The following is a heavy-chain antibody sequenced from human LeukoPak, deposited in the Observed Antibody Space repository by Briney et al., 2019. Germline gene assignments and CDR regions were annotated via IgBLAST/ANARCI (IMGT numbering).Heavy chain of an antibody. J-gene: IGHJ4*02. Sequence: PGGSLKLSCAASGFTFSGSAMHWVRQASGKGLEWVGRIRSKANSYATAYAASVKGRFTISRDDSKNTAYLQMNSLKTEDTAVYYRTRPDGYNPFDYWGQGTLFTVSS. V-gene: IGHV3-73*01. CDR2: IRSKANSYAT. D-gene: IGHD5-24*01. CDR1: GFTFSGSA. CDR3: TRPDGYNPFDY.